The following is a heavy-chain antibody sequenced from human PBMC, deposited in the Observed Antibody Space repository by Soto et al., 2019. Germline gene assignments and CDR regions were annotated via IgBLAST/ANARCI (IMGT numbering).Heavy chain of an antibody. CDR3: AISSVSGYRAFDL. CDR1: GDTFNFYS. J-gene: IGHJ4*02. D-gene: IGHD2-15*01. V-gene: IGHV1-69*04. CDR2: VNPILSMS. Sequence: QVQLVQSGAEVKRPGSSVKVSCKASGDTFNFYSINWVRQAPGLGLEWMGRVNPILSMSNYAKRFQGRVTMTADKSTRTAYMDLTGLTSEATTIDYCAISSVSGYRAFDLWCQGSLVTVSS.